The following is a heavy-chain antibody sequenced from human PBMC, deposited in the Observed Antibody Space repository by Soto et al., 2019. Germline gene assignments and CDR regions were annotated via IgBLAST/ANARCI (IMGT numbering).Heavy chain of an antibody. CDR1: GGSIGSSNW. CDR2: IYYSGST. CDR3: ARLIRCKTTSCYFDY. D-gene: IGHD2-2*01. V-gene: IGHV4-4*02. J-gene: IGHJ4*02. Sequence: PSETLSLTCAVSGGSIGSSNWWSWVRQPPGKGLKWIGSIYYSGSTYYNPSLKSRVTISVDTSKNQFSLKLSSVTAADTSVFYCARLIRCKTTSCYFDYWGQGTLVTVSS.